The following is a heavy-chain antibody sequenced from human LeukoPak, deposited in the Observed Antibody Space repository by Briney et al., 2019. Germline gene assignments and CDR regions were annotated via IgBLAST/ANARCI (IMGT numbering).Heavy chain of an antibody. Sequence: PGGSLRLSCAASGFTFSSYAMRWVRQAPGKGLEWVSAITGSGGSTYYADSVKGRFNISRDNSKNTLYLQMNSLRAEDTAVYYCARAMGFCYSRGGPGQDVFDYWGQATLVSVSS. J-gene: IGHJ4*02. D-gene: IGHD6-19*01. V-gene: IGHV3-23*01. CDR2: ITGSGGST. CDR3: ARAMGFCYSRGGPGQDVFDY. CDR1: GFTFSSYA.